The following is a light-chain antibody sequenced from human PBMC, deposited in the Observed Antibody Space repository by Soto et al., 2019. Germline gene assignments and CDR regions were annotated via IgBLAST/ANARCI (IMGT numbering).Light chain of an antibody. Sequence: DIQMTQSPSSVSASVGDRVTITCRASQDIDSRLAWYQQKPGTAPKLLIYGTSSLQSGVPSRFSGSGSGTDFTLTISSLQPEDFATYYCHQAKSSAWTFGQGTKVEIK. CDR1: QDIDSR. CDR3: HQAKSSAWT. J-gene: IGKJ1*01. CDR2: GTS. V-gene: IGKV1-12*01.